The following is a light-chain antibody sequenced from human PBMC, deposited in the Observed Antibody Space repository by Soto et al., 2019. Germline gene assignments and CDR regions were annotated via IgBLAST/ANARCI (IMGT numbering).Light chain of an antibody. CDR3: TSYAGSNIGV. CDR1: SSDVGAYKY. J-gene: IGLJ3*02. Sequence: QSALTQPPSASGSPGQSVTISCTGTSSDVGAYKYVSWYQQYPGKAPKLMIYEVSNRPSGVPDRFSGSKSGNTASLTVSGLQAEDEADYYCTSYAGSNIGVFGGGTQLTVL. V-gene: IGLV2-8*01. CDR2: EVS.